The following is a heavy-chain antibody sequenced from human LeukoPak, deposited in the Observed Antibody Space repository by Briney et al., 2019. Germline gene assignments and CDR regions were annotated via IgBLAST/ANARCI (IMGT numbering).Heavy chain of an antibody. J-gene: IGHJ4*02. CDR1: GYTFTSYG. Sequence: ASVKVSCKASGYTFTSYGISWVRQAPGQGLEWVGWISAYNGNTNYAQKLQGRVTMTTDTSTSTAYMELRSLRSDDTAVYYCARGGRSDFWSGYSYYFDYWGQGTLVTVSS. CDR2: ISAYNGNT. V-gene: IGHV1-18*01. D-gene: IGHD3-3*01. CDR3: ARGGRSDFWSGYSYYFDY.